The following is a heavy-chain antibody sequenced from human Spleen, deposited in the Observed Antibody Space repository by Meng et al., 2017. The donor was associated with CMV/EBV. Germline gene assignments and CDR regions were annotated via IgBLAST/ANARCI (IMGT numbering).Heavy chain of an antibody. CDR1: GFTFSTYY. V-gene: IGHV3-74*01. Sequence: GGSLRLSCAASGFTFSTYYMHWVRQAPGKGPVWVSRISADGRDTTYADSVRGRFTISRDNAKNTLYLQMNSLRDEDTAVYYCAILNDYDNSGYYDYWGQGMLVTVSS. CDR3: AILNDYDNSGYYDY. J-gene: IGHJ4*02. CDR2: ISADGRDT. D-gene: IGHD3-22*01.